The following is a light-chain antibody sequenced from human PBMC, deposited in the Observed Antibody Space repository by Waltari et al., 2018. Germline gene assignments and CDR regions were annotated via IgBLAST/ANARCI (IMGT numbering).Light chain of an antibody. Sequence: EIVLTQSPASLSLSPGEGATLSCRASQSVRNYLTWYQQKPGQAPRLLIYDTSIRATGIPARFSGSGSGTDFTLTIGSVEPEEFAVYYCQQREDWPLTFGGGTKVEIK. CDR2: DTS. CDR1: QSVRNY. J-gene: IGKJ4*01. V-gene: IGKV3-11*01. CDR3: QQREDWPLT.